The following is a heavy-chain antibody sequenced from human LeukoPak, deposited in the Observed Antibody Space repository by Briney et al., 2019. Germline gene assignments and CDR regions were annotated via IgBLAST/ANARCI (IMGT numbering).Heavy chain of an antibody. CDR1: GGTFSSYA. V-gene: IGHV1-69*04. CDR2: IIPIFGIA. D-gene: IGHD5-18*01. CDR3: ARDTAMAPEDYYYGMDV. Sequence: SSVKVSCKASGGTFSSYAISWVRQAPGQGLEWMGRIIPIFGIANYAQKFPGRVTITADKTTSTAYMELSSLRSKDTTVYYTARDTAMAPEDYYYGMDVWGQGTTVTVSS. J-gene: IGHJ6*02.